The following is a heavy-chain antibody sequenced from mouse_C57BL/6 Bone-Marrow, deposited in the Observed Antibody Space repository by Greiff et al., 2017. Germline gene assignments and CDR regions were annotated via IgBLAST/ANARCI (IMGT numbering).Heavy chain of an antibody. Sequence: EVKLMESGTVLARPGASVKMSCKTSGYTFTSYWMYWVKQRPGQGLEWIGAIYPGNSDTSYNQKFKGKAKLTADTSASTVSMELSTLTNEDSAVCDSTREGGYYFDYWGQGTTLTVSS. V-gene: IGHV1-5*01. CDR1: GYTFTSYW. CDR2: IYPGNSDT. J-gene: IGHJ2*01. CDR3: TREGGYYFDY.